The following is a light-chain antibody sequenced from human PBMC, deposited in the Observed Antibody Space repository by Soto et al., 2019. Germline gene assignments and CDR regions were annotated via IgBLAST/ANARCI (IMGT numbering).Light chain of an antibody. CDR1: SSDVGSYNL. CDR2: EGS. V-gene: IGLV2-23*01. Sequence: QSVLTQPASGSGSPGRSITISCTGTSSDVGSYNLISWYQQHPGKAPKPKIYEGSKRPSGASNRFSGSKSGNTASLTISGLQAEDEADYYCCSYAGSSSYVFGTGTKVTVL. J-gene: IGLJ1*01. CDR3: CSYAGSSSYV.